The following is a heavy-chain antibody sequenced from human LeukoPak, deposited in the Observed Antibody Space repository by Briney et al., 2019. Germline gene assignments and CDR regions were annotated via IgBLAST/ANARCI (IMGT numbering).Heavy chain of an antibody. Sequence: TLSLTCTVSGGSFSSGSYYWSWIRQPAGKGLEWIGRIYTSGSTNYNPSLKSRVTISVDTSKNQFSLKLSSVTAADTAVYYCARASSYGFFVIDYWGQGTLVTVSS. CDR3: ARASSYGFFVIDY. J-gene: IGHJ4*02. D-gene: IGHD5-18*01. V-gene: IGHV4-61*02. CDR2: IYTSGST. CDR1: GGSFSSGSYY.